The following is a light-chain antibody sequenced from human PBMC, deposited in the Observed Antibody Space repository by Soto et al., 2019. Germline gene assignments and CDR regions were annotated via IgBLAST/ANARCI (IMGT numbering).Light chain of an antibody. CDR3: QTWDTGIVV. CDR2: LNSDGSH. V-gene: IGLV4-69*01. J-gene: IGLJ2*01. CDR1: SGHSSYA. Sequence: QPVLTQSPSASASLGASVKLTCTLSSGHSSYAIAWHQQQPEKGPRYLMKLNSDGSHSKGDGIPDRFSGSSSGAERHLTISSLQSEDEADYYCQTWDTGIVVFGGGTKLTVL.